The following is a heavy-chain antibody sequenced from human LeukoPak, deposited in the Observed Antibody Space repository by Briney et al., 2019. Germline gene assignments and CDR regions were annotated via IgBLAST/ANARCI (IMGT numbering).Heavy chain of an antibody. J-gene: IGHJ4*02. CDR2: ISSSSSTI. Sequence: PGGSLRLSCAASGFTFSSYSMNWVRQAPGKGLERVSYISSSSSTIYYADSVKGRFTISRDNSKNTLYLQMNSLRAEDTAVYYCAKGYCSGGSCYSVSNFDYWGQGTLVTVSS. D-gene: IGHD2-15*01. V-gene: IGHV3-48*01. CDR3: AKGYCSGGSCYSVSNFDY. CDR1: GFTFSSYS.